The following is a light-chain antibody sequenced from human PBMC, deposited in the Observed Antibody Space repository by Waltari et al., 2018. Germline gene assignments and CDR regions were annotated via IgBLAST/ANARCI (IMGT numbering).Light chain of an antibody. Sequence: QSVLTQPPSASGTPGQRVTISCSGSSSNIGNNPINWYHQLPGTAPKLLIYSNNQRPSGVPDRFSCSKSDTSASLTISGLQSEDEADYYCATWDDNLTGVVFGGGTKLTV. CDR1: SSNIGNNP. J-gene: IGLJ2*01. V-gene: IGLV1-44*01. CDR2: SNN. CDR3: ATWDDNLTGVV.